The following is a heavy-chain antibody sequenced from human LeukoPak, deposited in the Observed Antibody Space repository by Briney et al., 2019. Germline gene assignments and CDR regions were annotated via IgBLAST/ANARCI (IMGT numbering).Heavy chain of an antibody. V-gene: IGHV3-23*01. CDR3: AKDPTMVRGVHFDY. CDR2: ISGSGGST. J-gene: IGHJ4*02. CDR1: GFTFSSCA. D-gene: IGHD3-10*01. Sequence: GGSLRLSCAASGFTFSSCAMSWVRQAPGKGLEWVSAISGSGGSTYYADSVKGRFTISRDNSKNTLYLQMNSLRAEDTAVYYCAKDPTMVRGVHFDYWGQGTLVTVSS.